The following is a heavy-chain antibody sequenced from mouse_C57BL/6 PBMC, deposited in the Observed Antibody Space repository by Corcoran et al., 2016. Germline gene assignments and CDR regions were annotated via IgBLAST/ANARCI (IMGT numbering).Heavy chain of an antibody. D-gene: IGHD2-4*01. CDR3: SREGALYYDYDAFAY. CDR2: INPRSGNT. J-gene: IGHJ3*01. CDR1: GYTFTSYG. Sequence: QVQLQQSGAELTRPGASVKLYCKASGYTFTSYGISWVRQRTGQGLEWIGEINPRSGNTYYNEKFKGKATLTADKSSSTAYMELSSLTSEDSAVYFCSREGALYYDYDAFAYWGQGTLVTVSA. V-gene: IGHV1-81*01.